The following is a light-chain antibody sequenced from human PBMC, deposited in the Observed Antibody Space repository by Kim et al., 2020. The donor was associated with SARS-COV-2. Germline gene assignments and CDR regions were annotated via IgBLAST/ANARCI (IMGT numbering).Light chain of an antibody. CDR1: QSISSW. CDR2: DAS. Sequence: ASVGDRVTITCRASQSISSWLAWYQQKPGKAPKLLIYDASSLESGVPSRFSGSGSGTEFTLTISSLQHDDFATYYCQQYNGYPWTFGQGTKVDIK. V-gene: IGKV1-5*01. CDR3: QQYNGYPWT. J-gene: IGKJ1*01.